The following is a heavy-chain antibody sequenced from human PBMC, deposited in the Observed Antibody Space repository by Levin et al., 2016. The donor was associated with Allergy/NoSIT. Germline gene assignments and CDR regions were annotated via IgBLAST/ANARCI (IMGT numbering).Heavy chain of an antibody. CDR1: GFSFRHAW. Sequence: GGSLRLSCAASGFSFRHAWMSWVRQAPGKGLEWVGRIKSKIDGETIEYGAAVKGRFTISRDDSEDKVYLQMNSLNIEDTAVYYCATNFMTGRTNDAFDFWGQGTMVTVSS. V-gene: IGHV3-15*01. CDR3: ATNFMTGRTNDAFDF. J-gene: IGHJ3*01. CDR2: IKSKIDGETI.